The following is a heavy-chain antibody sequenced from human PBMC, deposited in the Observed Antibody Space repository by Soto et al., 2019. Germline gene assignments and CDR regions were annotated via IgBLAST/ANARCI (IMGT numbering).Heavy chain of an antibody. V-gene: IGHV3-7*05. CDR3: AIDGSTSWYSHAYHGMDV. CDR1: GFTFRTYW. J-gene: IGHJ6*02. D-gene: IGHD6-13*01. Sequence: EVQLVESGGGLVQPGGSLRLSCAASGFTFRTYWLSWVRQVPGKGLEWVANINLDGSEKNYVDSVKGRFTISRDNARNSLYLQMRSLRCEDPALYYCAIDGSTSWYSHAYHGMDVWSQGTTVTVSS. CDR2: INLDGSEK.